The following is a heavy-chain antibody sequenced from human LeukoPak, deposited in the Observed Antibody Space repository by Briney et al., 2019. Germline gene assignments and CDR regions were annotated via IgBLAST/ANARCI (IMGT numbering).Heavy chain of an antibody. CDR3: ARTNPVLWDFDL. Sequence: SQTLSLTCTVSGGSISSGDYYWSWIRQPPGKGLEWIGFIYYSGYTYYHPSLKSRVTISVDTSKNQFSLKLSSVTAADTAVYYCARTNPVLWDFDLWGRGTLVTVSS. CDR2: IYYSGYT. V-gene: IGHV4-30-4*01. J-gene: IGHJ2*01. CDR1: GGSISSGDYY.